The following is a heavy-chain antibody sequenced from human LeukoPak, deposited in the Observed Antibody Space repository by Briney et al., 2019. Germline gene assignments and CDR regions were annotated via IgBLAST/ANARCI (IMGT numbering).Heavy chain of an antibody. Sequence: ASETLSLTCTVSGGSISSGSYYWSWIRQPAGKGLEWIGRIYTSGSTNYNPSLKSRVTISVDTSKNQFSLKLSSVTAADTAVYYCARRNLWFGELLPNAIWYFDLWGRGTLVTVSS. V-gene: IGHV4-61*02. J-gene: IGHJ2*01. CDR2: IYTSGST. CDR3: ARRNLWFGELLPNAIWYFDL. D-gene: IGHD3-10*01. CDR1: GGSISSGSYY.